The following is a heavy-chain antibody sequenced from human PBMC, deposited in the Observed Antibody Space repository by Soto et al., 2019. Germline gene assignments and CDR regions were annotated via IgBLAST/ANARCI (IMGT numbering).Heavy chain of an antibody. D-gene: IGHD2-2*01. CDR2: INHSGST. J-gene: IGHJ4*02. Sequence: PSDPLSHTGSVGGRTSSSDYGSWLRQPQGKGLEWIGEINHSGSTNYNPSLKSRVTISVDTSKNQFSLKLSSVTAADTAVYYCARGALSVVVPAALDYWGQGTLVTVS. CDR3: ARGALSVVVPAALDY. CDR1: GRTSSSDY. V-gene: IGHV4-34*01.